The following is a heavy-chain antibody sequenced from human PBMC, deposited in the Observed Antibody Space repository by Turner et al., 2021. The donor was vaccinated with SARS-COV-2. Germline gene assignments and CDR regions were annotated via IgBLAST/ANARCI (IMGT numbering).Heavy chain of an antibody. CDR3: AGERIQLRSAGYGMDV. CDR2: VYYSGST. D-gene: IGHD5-18*01. Sequence: QLQLQESGPGLVKPSETLSLTCTVSGGSISSSSYYWGWIRQPPGKGLEWIGSVYYSGSTYYNPSLKSRVTISVDTSKSQFSLKLRCVTAADTAVYYCAGERIQLRSAGYGMDVWCQGTTVTVSS. CDR1: GGSISSSSYY. V-gene: IGHV4-39*01. J-gene: IGHJ6*02.